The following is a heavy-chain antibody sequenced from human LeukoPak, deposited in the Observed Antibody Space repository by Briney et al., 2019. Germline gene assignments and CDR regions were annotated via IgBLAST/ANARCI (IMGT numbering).Heavy chain of an antibody. CDR2: ISSNGGST. V-gene: IGHV3-64*01. CDR3: ARDLSGGGLDY. CDR1: GFTFSVSV. Sequence: PGGSLRLSCAASGFTFSVSVMHWVRQAPGKGPEYVSVISSNGGSTSYANSVKGRFTISRDNSKNTLYLQMGSLRAEDMAVYYCARDLSGGGLDYWGQGTLVTVFS. D-gene: IGHD3-10*01. J-gene: IGHJ4*02.